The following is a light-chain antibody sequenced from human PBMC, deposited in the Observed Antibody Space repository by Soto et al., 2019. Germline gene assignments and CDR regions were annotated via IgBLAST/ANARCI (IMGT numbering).Light chain of an antibody. V-gene: IGLV2-23*01. CDR2: EST. J-gene: IGLJ1*01. CDR3: CSYASSSSYV. CDR1: TSDVGGYNL. Sequence: QSVLTQPASVSGSPGQSITISCSGTTSDVGGYNLVSWYQQHTAKAPKLLIYESTQRPSGVSSRFSGSKSGNTASLTISGLQAEDEADYYCCSYASSSSYVFGTGTKLTVL.